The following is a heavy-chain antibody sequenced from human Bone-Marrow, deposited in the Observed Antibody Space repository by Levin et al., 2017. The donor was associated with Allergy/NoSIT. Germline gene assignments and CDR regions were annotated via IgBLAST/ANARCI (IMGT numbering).Heavy chain of an antibody. CDR1: GFSFSSYE. J-gene: IGHJ4*02. CDR2: ISSRNTTL. Sequence: SCAASGFSFSSYEMNWVRQAPGKGLAWVSYISSRNTTLYYADSVKGRSTISRDNAENSLYLQMNSLRAEDTAIYYCAREGLFMVRVFDYWGRGNLVTVSS. CDR3: AREGLFMVRVFDY. D-gene: IGHD3-10*01. V-gene: IGHV3-48*03.